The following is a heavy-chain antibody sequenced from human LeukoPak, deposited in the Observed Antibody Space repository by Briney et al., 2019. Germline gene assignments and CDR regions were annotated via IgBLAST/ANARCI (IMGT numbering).Heavy chain of an antibody. CDR3: ATRGITVVNPHRTFDY. CDR1: GYTLTELS. J-gene: IGHJ4*02. V-gene: IGHV1-24*01. D-gene: IGHD4-23*01. Sequence: ASVKVSCKVSGYTLTELSMHWVRQAPGKGLEWMGGFDPEDGETIYAQKFQGRVTMTEDTSTDTAYMELSSLRSEDTAVYYCATRGITVVNPHRTFDYWGQGTLVTASS. CDR2: FDPEDGET.